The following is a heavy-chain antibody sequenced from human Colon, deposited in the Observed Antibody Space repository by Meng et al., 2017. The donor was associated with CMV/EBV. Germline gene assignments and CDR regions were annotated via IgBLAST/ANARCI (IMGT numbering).Heavy chain of an antibody. D-gene: IGHD1-26*01. Sequence: CTGSGGSISSGGYYWSWIRQHPGKGLEWIGYIYYSGSTYYNPSLKSRVTISVDTSKNQFSLKLSSVTAADTAVYYCARVGGELLIDYWGQGTLVTVSS. CDR1: GGSISSGGYY. J-gene: IGHJ4*02. CDR2: IYYSGST. V-gene: IGHV4-31*03. CDR3: ARVGGELLIDY.